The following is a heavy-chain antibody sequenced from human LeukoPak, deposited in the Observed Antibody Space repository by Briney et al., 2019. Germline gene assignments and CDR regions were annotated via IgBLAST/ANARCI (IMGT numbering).Heavy chain of an antibody. J-gene: IGHJ4*02. CDR3: ARGFTRLVGAPSSFGY. CDR1: GGSFSGYY. CDR2: INHSGST. D-gene: IGHD1-26*01. V-gene: IGHV4-34*01. Sequence: SETLSLTCAVYGGSFSGYYWSWIRQPPGKGLEWIGEINHSGSTNYNPSLKSRVTISVDTSKNQFSLKLSSVTAADTAVYYCARGFTRLVGAPSSFGYWGQGTLVTVSS.